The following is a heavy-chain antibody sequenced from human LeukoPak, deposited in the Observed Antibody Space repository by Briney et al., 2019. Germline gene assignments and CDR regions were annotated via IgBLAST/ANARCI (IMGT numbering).Heavy chain of an antibody. D-gene: IGHD3-22*01. V-gene: IGHV1-46*01. Sequence: ASVKVSCKASGYTFTSYYMHWVRQAPGQGLEWMGIINPSGGSTSYAQKFQGRVTMTRDMSTSTVYMELSRLRSDDTAVYYCARSLTDYYDSSGYYFWYAFDIWGQGTMVTVSS. CDR3: ARSLTDYYDSSGYYFWYAFDI. CDR1: GYTFTSYY. J-gene: IGHJ3*02. CDR2: INPSGGST.